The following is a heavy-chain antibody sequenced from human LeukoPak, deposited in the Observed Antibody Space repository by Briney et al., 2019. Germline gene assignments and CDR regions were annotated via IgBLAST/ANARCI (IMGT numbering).Heavy chain of an antibody. CDR3: ARLPPLEDFWSGYSGKKLPDAFDI. D-gene: IGHD3-3*01. CDR2: ISAYNGNT. CDR1: GYTFTSYG. V-gene: IGHV1-18*01. J-gene: IGHJ3*02. Sequence: GASVKVSCKASGYTFTSYGISWVRQAPGQGLEWMGWISAYNGNTNYAQKLQGRVTMTTDTSTSTAYMELRSLRSDDTAVYYCARLPPLEDFWSGYSGKKLPDAFDIWGQGTMVTVSS.